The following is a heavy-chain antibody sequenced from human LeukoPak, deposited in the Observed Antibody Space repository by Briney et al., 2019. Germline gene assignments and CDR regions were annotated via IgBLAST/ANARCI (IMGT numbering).Heavy chain of an antibody. CDR2: ISSGGSTI. V-gene: IGHV3-11*04. D-gene: IGHD6-25*01. CDR1: GFTFSDYY. J-gene: IGHJ4*02. Sequence: GGSLRLSCAVSGFTFSDYYMSWIRQAPGKGLEWVSYISSGGSTISHADSVKGRFTISRDHSKNTLYLQMNSLRAEDTAVYYCARDPSAVAANTYGWGQGTLVTVSS. CDR3: ARDPSAVAANTYG.